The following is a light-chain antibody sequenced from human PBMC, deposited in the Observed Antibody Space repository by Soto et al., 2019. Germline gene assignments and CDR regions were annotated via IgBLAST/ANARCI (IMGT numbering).Light chain of an antibody. Sequence: ETVMTQSPATLSVSPGDRATLSCSASQSVSYNFAWYQQKPGQAPRLLIYDASTRATGIPARFSGSASGTEFTVAISGLLSEDFAVYYGQRYNNWPLTFGGGTKVVMK. CDR2: DAS. V-gene: IGKV3D-15*01. J-gene: IGKJ4*01. CDR1: QSVSYN. CDR3: QRYNNWPLT.